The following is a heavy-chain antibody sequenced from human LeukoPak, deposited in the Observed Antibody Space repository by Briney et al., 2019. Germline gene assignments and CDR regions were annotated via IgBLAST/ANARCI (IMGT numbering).Heavy chain of an antibody. Sequence: GGSLRLSCAASGFTFSSYAMHWFRQAPGKGLEWVAVISYDGGNKYYADSVKGRFSISRDNSKTTLYLQMNSLRAEDTAVYYCARDLQDIVVVPAAPYYYYGMDVWGQGTTVTVSS. J-gene: IGHJ6*02. D-gene: IGHD2-2*01. CDR3: ARDLQDIVVVPAAPYYYYGMDV. CDR2: ISYDGGNK. V-gene: IGHV3-30-3*01. CDR1: GFTFSSYA.